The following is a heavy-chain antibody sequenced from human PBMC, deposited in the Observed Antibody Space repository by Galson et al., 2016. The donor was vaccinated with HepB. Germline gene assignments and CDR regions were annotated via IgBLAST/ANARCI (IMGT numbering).Heavy chain of an antibody. D-gene: IGHD3-22*01. Sequence: QSGAEVKKPGESLKISCKVSGDSFTTFWIAWVRQMPGKGLEWMGLIYPGDSETRYSPSFQGQVTLSADKSVNAAYLQWSSLKTSDTAMYYCARQSMYFYDSSAYWVFDSWGQGTLGNVYS. CDR3: ARQSMYFYDSSAYWVFDS. CDR1: GDSFTTFW. V-gene: IGHV5-51*01. J-gene: IGHJ4*02. CDR2: IYPGDSET.